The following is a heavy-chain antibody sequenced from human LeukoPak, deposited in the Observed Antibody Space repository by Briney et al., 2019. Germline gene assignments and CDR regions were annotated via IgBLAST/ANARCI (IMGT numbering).Heavy chain of an antibody. V-gene: IGHV3-30*02. D-gene: IGHD3-3*01. CDR1: GFTFSSYG. J-gene: IGHJ5*02. CDR3: AKGYYDFWSGYDNWFDP. Sequence: QSGGSLRLSCAASGFTFSSYGMHWVRQAPGKGLEWVAFIRYDGSNKYYADSVKGRFTISRDNSKNTLYLQMSSLRAEDTAVYYCAKGYYDFWSGYDNWFDPWGQGTLVTVSS. CDR2: IRYDGSNK.